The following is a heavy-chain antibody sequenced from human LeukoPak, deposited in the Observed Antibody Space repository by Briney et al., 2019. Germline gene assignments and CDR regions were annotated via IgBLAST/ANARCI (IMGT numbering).Heavy chain of an antibody. CDR1: GGSISSGSYY. D-gene: IGHD5-18*01. J-gene: IGHJ4*02. CDR2: IYTSGSI. CDR3: ARNTYGQKWYFDY. Sequence: SQTLSLTCTVSGGSISSGSYYWNWIRQPAGKGLEWIGRIYTSGSINYNPSLKSRVTISVDTSKNQFSLKLSSVTAADTAVYYCARNTYGQKWYFDYWGQGTLVTVSS. V-gene: IGHV4-61*02.